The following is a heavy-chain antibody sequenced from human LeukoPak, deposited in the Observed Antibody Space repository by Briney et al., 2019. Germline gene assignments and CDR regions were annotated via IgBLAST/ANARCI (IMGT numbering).Heavy chain of an antibody. Sequence: GGSLRLSCAASGFTVSSNYMSWVRQAPGKGLEWVSVIYSGGSTYYADSVKGRFTISRDNSKNTLYLQMNSLRAEDTAVYYCARASGVKGYCTNGVCYSYYYGMDVWGQGTTVTVSS. CDR2: IYSGGST. J-gene: IGHJ6*02. CDR1: GFTVSSNY. D-gene: IGHD2-8*01. V-gene: IGHV3-53*01. CDR3: ARASGVKGYCTNGVCYSYYYGMDV.